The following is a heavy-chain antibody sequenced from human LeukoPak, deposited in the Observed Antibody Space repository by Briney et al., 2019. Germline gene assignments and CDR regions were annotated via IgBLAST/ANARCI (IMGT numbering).Heavy chain of an antibody. CDR2: IYHSGST. V-gene: IGHV4-30-2*01. J-gene: IGHJ3*02. Sequence: PSQTLSLTCAVSSGSISSGGYSWSWIRQPPGKGLEWIGYIYHSGSTYYNPSLKSRVTISVDRSKNQFSLKLSSVTAADTAVYYCARGNRAAFDIWGQGTMVTVSS. CDR3: ARGNRAAFDI. CDR1: SGSISSGGYS.